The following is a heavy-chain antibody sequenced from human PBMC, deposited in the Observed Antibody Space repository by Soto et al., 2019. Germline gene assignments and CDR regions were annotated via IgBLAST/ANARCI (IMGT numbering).Heavy chain of an antibody. CDR3: ARDGVIAAAGRGYYGMDV. CDR2: IYHSGST. Sequence: SETLSLTCAVSGGSISSSDWWSWVRQPPGKGPEWIGEIYHSGSTNYNPSLKSRVTISVDKSKNQFSLKLSSVTAADTAVYYCARDGVIAAAGRGYYGMDVWGQGTTVTVSS. J-gene: IGHJ6*02. V-gene: IGHV4-4*02. CDR1: GGSISSSDW. D-gene: IGHD6-13*01.